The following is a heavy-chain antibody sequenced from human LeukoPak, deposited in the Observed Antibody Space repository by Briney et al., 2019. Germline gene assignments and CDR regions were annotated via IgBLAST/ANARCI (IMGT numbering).Heavy chain of an antibody. CDR1: VGSISSSY. J-gene: IGHJ4*02. CDR3: ATWGIAVAGTFDY. Sequence: SETLSLTCTVSVGSISSSYWSWIRQPPGKGLEWIGYIYYSGSTNYNPSFKSRVAISVDTSKNQFSLKLSSVTAADTAVYYCATWGIAVAGTFDYWGQGTLVTVS. D-gene: IGHD6-19*01. V-gene: IGHV4-59*08. CDR2: IYYSGST.